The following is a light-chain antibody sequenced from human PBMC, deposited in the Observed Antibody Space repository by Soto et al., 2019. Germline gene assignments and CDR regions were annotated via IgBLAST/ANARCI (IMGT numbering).Light chain of an antibody. V-gene: IGKV3-20*01. J-gene: IGKJ4*01. CDR3: QLYGNSPSLT. CDR1: QRVSRAF. CDR2: GAS. Sequence: EIVLAQSPGTLSLSPGDRATLSCRASQRVSRAFLAWYQKKPGQAPRILIYGASNIATGIPDRFSGSGSGTDFTLTISRLEPEDFAVYFCQLYGNSPSLTFGGGTKVEIK.